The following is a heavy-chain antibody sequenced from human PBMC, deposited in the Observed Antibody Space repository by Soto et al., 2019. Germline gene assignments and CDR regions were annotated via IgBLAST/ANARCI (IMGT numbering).Heavy chain of an antibody. J-gene: IGHJ5*02. CDR3: ASGRTWFAP. V-gene: IGHV3-7*01. CDR2: IGQGGSEK. Sequence: EAQLVESGGGLVQPGGSLRLSCEASGFTFSPYGLSWVRQAPGKGLEWVANIGQGGSEKYYRDSVMGRFTISRDSPKNSLYLQMNIQRAEDTAVYYCASGRTWFAPWGQGTLVTVSS. CDR1: GFTFSPYG.